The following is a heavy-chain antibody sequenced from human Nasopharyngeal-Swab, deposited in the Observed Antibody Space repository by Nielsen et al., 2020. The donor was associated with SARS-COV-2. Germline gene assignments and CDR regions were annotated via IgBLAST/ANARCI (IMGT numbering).Heavy chain of an antibody. Sequence: WIRQPPGKGLEWIGSIYYSGSTYYNPSLKSRVTISVDTSKNQLSLKLSSVTAADTAVYYCASSPFRITIFGVVIGNWFDPWGQGTLVTVSS. CDR2: IYYSGST. J-gene: IGHJ5*02. V-gene: IGHV4-39*01. CDR3: ASSPFRITIFGVVIGNWFDP. D-gene: IGHD3-3*01.